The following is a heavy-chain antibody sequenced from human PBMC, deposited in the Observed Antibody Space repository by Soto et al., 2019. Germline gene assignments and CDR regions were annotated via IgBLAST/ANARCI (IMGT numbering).Heavy chain of an antibody. V-gene: IGHV3-23*01. CDR1: GFTFSSYA. D-gene: IGHD6-13*01. CDR3: AKERWAAAGTPTLDY. CDR2: IGGGTSST. Sequence: PGGSLRLSCAASGFTFSSYAMSWVRQAPGKGLEWVSAIGGGTSSTYYADSVKGRFTISRDNSKNTLYLQMNSLRAEDTAVYYCAKERWAAAGTPTLDYWGQGTLVTVSS. J-gene: IGHJ4*02.